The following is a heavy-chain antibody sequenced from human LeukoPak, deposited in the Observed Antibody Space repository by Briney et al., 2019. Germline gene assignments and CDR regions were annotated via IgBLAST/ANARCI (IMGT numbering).Heavy chain of an antibody. D-gene: IGHD2-21*02. J-gene: IGHJ4*02. CDR3: ARGDYCGGDCYSEFDY. CDR2: IIPIFGTA. V-gene: IGHV1-69*13. Sequence: SVKVSCTASGGTFSSYAISWVRQAPGQGLEWMGGIIPIFGTANYAQKFQGRVTITADESTSTAYMELSSLRSEDTAVYYCARGDYCGGDCYSEFDYWGQGTLVTVSS. CDR1: GGTFSSYA.